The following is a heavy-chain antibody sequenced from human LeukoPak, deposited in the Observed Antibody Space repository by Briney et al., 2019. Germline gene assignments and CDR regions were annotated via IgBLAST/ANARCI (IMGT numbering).Heavy chain of an antibody. J-gene: IGHJ3*01. V-gene: IGHV1-18*01. CDR2: INGDNGNT. CDR3: ARGGNSGWYRFPFDV. CDR1: GYTFSTYP. Sequence: GASVSVSCKASGYTFSTYPITWVRQAPGQGLEWMGWINGDNGNTNYARKFQGRVTMTTHTSSTTAYMELRSLRSDDTAVYYCARGGNSGWYRFPFDVWGQGTMVTVSS. D-gene: IGHD6-19*01.